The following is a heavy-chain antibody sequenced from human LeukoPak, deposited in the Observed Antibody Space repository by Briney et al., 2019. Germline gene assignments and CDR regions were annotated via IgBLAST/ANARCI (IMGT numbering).Heavy chain of an antibody. CDR2: ISGDNGNT. CDR1: GYTFTSLG. CDR3: ARDCDRSGYYCY. V-gene: IGHV1-18*01. J-gene: IGHJ4*02. Sequence: GASVKVSCKASGYTFTSLGISWVRQASGQGLEWMGWISGDNGNTYYAQKLQGRVTLTTDTSTSTAYMELRSLRSDDTAVYYCARDCDRSGYYCYWGQGTQVTVSS. D-gene: IGHD3-22*01.